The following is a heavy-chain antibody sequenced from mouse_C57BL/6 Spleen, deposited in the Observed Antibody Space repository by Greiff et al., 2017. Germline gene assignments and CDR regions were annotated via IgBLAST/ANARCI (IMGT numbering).Heavy chain of an antibody. V-gene: IGHV2-9-1*01. CDR3: ARNGAYYGSGYFDV. J-gene: IGHJ1*03. CDR2: IWTGGGT. Sequence: VMLVESGPGLVAPSQSLSITCTVSGFSLTSYAISWVRQPPGKGLEWLGVIWTGGGTNYNSALKSRLSISKDNSKSQVFLKMNSLQTDDTARYYCARNGAYYGSGYFDVWGTGTTVTVSS. D-gene: IGHD1-1*01. CDR1: GFSLTSYA.